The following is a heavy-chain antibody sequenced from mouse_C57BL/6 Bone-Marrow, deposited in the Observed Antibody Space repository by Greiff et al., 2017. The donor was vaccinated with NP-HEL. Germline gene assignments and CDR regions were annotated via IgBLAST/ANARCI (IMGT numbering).Heavy chain of an antibody. CDR3: ARKDYYGSPYFDY. J-gene: IGHJ2*01. D-gene: IGHD1-1*01. CDR2: IFPGSGST. V-gene: IGHV1-75*01. CDR1: GYTFTDYY. Sequence: QVQLKQSGPELVKPGASVKISCKASGYTFTDYYINWVKQRPGQGLEWIGWIFPGSGSTYYNEKFKGKATLTVDKSSSTAYMLLSSLTSEDSAVYFCARKDYYGSPYFDYWGQGTTLTVSS.